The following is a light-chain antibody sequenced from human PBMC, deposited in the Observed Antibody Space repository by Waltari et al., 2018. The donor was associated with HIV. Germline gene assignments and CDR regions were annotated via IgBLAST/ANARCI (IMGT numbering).Light chain of an antibody. V-gene: IGLV1-44*01. J-gene: IGLJ2*01. CDR2: GNN. CDR3: ALWDDSLNGVL. Sequence: QSELSQPPSASGTPGQRVAISCSGSSSNIGRNTVHWYQQLPGTAPKLLSYGNNRRPSGGPDRFSGSKSGTSASLAITGLQAEDEADYYCALWDDSLNGVLFGGGTKLTVL. CDR1: SSNIGRNT.